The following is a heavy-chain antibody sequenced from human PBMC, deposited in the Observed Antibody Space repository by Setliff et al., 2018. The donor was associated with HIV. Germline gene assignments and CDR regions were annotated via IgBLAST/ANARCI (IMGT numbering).Heavy chain of an antibody. CDR1: GFAFSSYS. CDR2: ISSSGGVK. Sequence: GGSLRLSCAASGFAFSSYSMSWIRQAPGKGLEWISYISSSGGVKYYADSVKGRFTISRDNAKTSVSLQMDSLRAEDTAVYYCARDRAARLDYWGQGALVTVSS. V-gene: IGHV3-48*04. D-gene: IGHD6-6*01. CDR3: ARDRAARLDY. J-gene: IGHJ4*02.